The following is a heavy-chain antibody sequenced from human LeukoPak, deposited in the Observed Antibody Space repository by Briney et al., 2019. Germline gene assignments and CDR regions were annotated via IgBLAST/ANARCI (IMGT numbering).Heavy chain of an antibody. D-gene: IGHD6-19*01. Sequence: GGSLRLSCAASGLTFSSYAMSWVRQAPGKGLEWVSAISGSGGSTYYADSVKGRFTISRDNSKNTLYLQMNSLRAEDTAVYYCGTSYGAGTSNYYYYMDVWGKGTTVTVSS. CDR3: GTSYGAGTSNYYYYMDV. J-gene: IGHJ6*03. CDR1: GLTFSSYA. CDR2: ISGSGGST. V-gene: IGHV3-23*01.